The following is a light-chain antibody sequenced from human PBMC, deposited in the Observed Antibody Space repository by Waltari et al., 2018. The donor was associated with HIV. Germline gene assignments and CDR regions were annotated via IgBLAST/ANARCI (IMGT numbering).Light chain of an antibody. CDR1: ESGDNY. CDR3: QAWGSSTSGV. J-gene: IGLJ3*02. CDR2: QDN. Sequence: SYEVTQPPSVAVSPGQTAGIPCSGHESGDNYTFWYQQKPGQSPLLVIYQDNKRPSGIPERFSGSSSGHTATLTISGTLPMDEADYYCQAWGSSTSGVFGTGTKLTVL. V-gene: IGLV3-1*01.